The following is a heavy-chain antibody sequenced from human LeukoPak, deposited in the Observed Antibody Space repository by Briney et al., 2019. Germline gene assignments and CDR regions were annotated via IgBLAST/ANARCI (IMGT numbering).Heavy chain of an antibody. CDR1: GFTFSSYS. J-gene: IGHJ4*02. CDR2: ISSSSSTI. V-gene: IGHV3-48*01. CDR3: ASARRISPLDY. Sequence: GGSLRLSCAASGFTFSSYSMNWVRQAPGKGLEWVSYISSSSSTIYYADSVKGRFTISRDNAKNSLYLQMNSLRAEDTAVYYCASARRISPLDYWGQGTLVTVSS. D-gene: IGHD2-15*01.